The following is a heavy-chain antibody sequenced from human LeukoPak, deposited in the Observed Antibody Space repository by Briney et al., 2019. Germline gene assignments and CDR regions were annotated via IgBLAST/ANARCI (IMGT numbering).Heavy chain of an antibody. J-gene: IGHJ3*02. CDR1: GFTFSRSW. CDR2: IKQDGSGK. CDR3: AMGDTFDI. V-gene: IGHV3-7*01. Sequence: GGSLRLSCVASGFTFSRSWMSWVRQAPGKGLEWVANIKQDGSGKNYVDSVKGRFTISRDNAKNSLFLQMNSLRAEDTAVYYCAMGDTFDIWGQGTMVTVSS.